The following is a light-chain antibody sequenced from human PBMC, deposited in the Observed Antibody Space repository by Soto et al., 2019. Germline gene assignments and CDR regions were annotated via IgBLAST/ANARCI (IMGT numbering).Light chain of an antibody. J-gene: IGKJ2*01. CDR2: GAS. V-gene: IGKV3-20*01. Sequence: EIVLTQSPGTLSLSPGERATLSCRASHSVSSSYLAWYQHKPGQAPRLLIYGASSRATGIPDRFSGSGSGTAFTLNISRLEPEDFAVYSCQQYGGSPPYTFGQGTKLEIK. CDR3: QQYGGSPPYT. CDR1: HSVSSSY.